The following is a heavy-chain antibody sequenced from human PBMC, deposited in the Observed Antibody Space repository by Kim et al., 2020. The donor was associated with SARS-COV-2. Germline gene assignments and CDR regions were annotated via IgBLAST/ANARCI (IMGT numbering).Heavy chain of an antibody. V-gene: IGHV3-30-3*01. CDR3: ARDKVVAGTARPGYFDY. J-gene: IGHJ4*02. CDR2: ISYDGSNK. D-gene: IGHD6-19*01. CDR1: GFTFSSYA. Sequence: GGSLRLSCAASGFTFSSYAMHWVRQAPGKGLEWVAVISYDGSNKYYADSVKGRFTISRDNSKNTLYLQMNSLRAEDTAVYYCARDKVVAGTARPGYFDYWGQGTLVTVSS.